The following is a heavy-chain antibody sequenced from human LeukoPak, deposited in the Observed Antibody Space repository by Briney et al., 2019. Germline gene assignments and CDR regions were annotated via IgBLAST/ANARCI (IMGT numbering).Heavy chain of an antibody. CDR3: AKYVRYNGNSGYDLPY. CDR2: ISGSGGST. CDR1: GFTFSSYA. J-gene: IGHJ4*02. V-gene: IGHV3-23*01. D-gene: IGHD5-12*01. Sequence: GGSLRLSCAASGFTFSSYAMSWVRQAPGKGLEWVSAISGSGGSTYYADSVKGRFTISRDNSKNTLYLQMNSLRAEDTAVYYCAKYVRYNGNSGYDLPYWGQGTLVTVSS.